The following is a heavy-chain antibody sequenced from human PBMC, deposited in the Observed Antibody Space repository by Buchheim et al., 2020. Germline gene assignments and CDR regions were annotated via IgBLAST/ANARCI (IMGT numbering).Heavy chain of an antibody. CDR2: IFNSGST. D-gene: IGHD2-15*01. CDR3: ARTIKVGYCSGGSCYWPYYFDY. V-gene: IGHV4-30-4*07. Sequence: QVQLQESGPGLVKPSQTLSLTCAVSGGSISSGDYSWSWIRQPPGKGLEWVGYIFNSGSTYSNPSLKSRVTISGDTSKNQFSLKLNSVTAADTAVYYCARTIKVGYCSGGSCYWPYYFDYWGQGTL. J-gene: IGHJ4*02. CDR1: GGSISSGDYS.